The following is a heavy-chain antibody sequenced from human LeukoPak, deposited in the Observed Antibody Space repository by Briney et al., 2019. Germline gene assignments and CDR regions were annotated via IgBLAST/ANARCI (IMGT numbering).Heavy chain of an antibody. Sequence: PEGSLRLSCAASGFTFSSYAMHWVRQAPGKGLEYVSAITSNGGSTYYANSVKGRFTISRDNSKNTLYLQMGSLRAEDMAVYYCARSIFGVVNWFDPWGQGTLVTVSS. CDR1: GFTFSSYA. V-gene: IGHV3-64*01. D-gene: IGHD3-3*02. J-gene: IGHJ5*02. CDR3: ARSIFGVVNWFDP. CDR2: ITSNGGST.